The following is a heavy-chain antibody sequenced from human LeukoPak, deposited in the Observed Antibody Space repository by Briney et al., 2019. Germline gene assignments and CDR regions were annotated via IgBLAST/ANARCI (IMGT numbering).Heavy chain of an antibody. Sequence: KTSETLSLTCTVSGGSISSYYWSWIRQPAGKGLEWIGRIYTSGSTNYNPSLKSRVTMSVDTSKNQFSLKLSSVTAADTAVYYCARADILTGYYSGSYYYAMDVWGQGTTVTVSS. J-gene: IGHJ6*02. CDR2: IYTSGST. D-gene: IGHD3-9*01. CDR1: GGSISSYY. V-gene: IGHV4-4*07. CDR3: ARADILTGYYSGSYYYAMDV.